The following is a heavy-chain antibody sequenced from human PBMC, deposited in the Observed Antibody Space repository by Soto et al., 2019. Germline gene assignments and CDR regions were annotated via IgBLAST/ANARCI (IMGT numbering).Heavy chain of an antibody. Sequence: EVQLVESGGGLIQTGGSLRLSCAASGFTVSSNYMSWVRQAPGKGLEWVSLIYSGGSTYYADSVKGRFTISIDNSKNTLYFQMNSLRAEDTAVYYCARGPWFDPWGQGTLVTVSS. J-gene: IGHJ5*02. CDR3: ARGPWFDP. CDR2: IYSGGST. V-gene: IGHV3-53*01. CDR1: GFTVSSNY.